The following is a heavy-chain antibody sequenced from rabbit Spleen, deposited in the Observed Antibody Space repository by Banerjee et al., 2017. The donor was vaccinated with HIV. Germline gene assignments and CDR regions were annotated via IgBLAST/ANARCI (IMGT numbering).Heavy chain of an antibody. CDR1: GFSFSYSDY. Sequence: QSLEESGGDLVKPGASLTLTCTASGFSFSYSDYMCWVRQPPGKGLEWIASIYPDSGVTYYANWAKGRFTISKTSSTTVTLQMTSLTAADMATYFCARGSATMTMVITGFYFDLWGPGTLVTVS. CDR2: IYPDSGVT. D-gene: IGHD2-1*01. CDR3: ARGSATMTMVITGFYFDL. J-gene: IGHJ4*01. V-gene: IGHV1S40*01.